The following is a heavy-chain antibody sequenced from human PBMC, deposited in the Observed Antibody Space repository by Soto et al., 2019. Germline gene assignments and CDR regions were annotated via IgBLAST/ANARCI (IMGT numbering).Heavy chain of an antibody. J-gene: IGHJ4*02. Sequence: GGSLRLSCAGSGFTFTSHAMSWVRQAPGKGLEWVSAISGSGGSTYYADSVKGRFTISRDNSKNTLYLQMNSLRAQDTAVYYCAKEDTAMVPSYSFDYWGQGTLVTVSS. CDR3: AKEDTAMVPSYSFDY. CDR1: GFTFTSHA. D-gene: IGHD5-18*01. CDR2: ISGSGGST. V-gene: IGHV3-23*01.